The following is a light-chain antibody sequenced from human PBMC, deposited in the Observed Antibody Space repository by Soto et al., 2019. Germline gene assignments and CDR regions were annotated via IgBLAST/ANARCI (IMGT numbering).Light chain of an antibody. J-gene: IGKJ2*01. V-gene: IGKV1-39*01. CDR2: AAS. CDR3: QQSYSPPHT. Sequence: DIQITQSPSSLSASVGDRVTITCRASQNINKYENWYQQKPGKAPKLLIYAASTLQSGVPSRFSGRATGTDFTLTISSLQPEDFATYLCQQSYSPPHTFGQGTKLEIK. CDR1: QNINKY.